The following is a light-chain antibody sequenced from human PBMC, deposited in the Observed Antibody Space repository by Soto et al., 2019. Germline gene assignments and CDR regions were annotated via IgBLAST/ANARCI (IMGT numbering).Light chain of an antibody. CDR2: EVS. CDR3: SSCAYSNNFV. Sequence: QSVLTQPPSASGSPGQSVTISCTGTSSDVGGYNYVSWYQQHPGKAPKLMIFEVSKRPSGVPDRFSGSKSGNTASLTVSGLQAEDEADYYGSSCAYSNNFVFGTGTKLTVL. CDR1: SSDVGGYNY. V-gene: IGLV2-8*01. J-gene: IGLJ1*01.